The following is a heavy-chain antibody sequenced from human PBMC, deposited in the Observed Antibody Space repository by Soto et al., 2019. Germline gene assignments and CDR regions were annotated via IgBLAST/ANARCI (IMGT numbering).Heavy chain of an antibody. Sequence: PSETLSLTCTVSGDSFSNYYCNWVRKSAGKGLEWIGRIYPTGSTTYNPSLKSRLTMSVDTSKNQFSLRLTSMTAADTAVYYCATGRSEVVPGAMDPWGQGTLVTVSS. V-gene: IGHV4-4*07. J-gene: IGHJ5*02. D-gene: IGHD2-2*01. CDR2: IYPTGST. CDR1: GDSFSNYY. CDR3: ATGRSEVVPGAMDP.